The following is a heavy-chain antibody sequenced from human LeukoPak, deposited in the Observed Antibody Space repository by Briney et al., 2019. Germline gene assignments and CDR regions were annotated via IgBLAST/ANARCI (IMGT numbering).Heavy chain of an antibody. V-gene: IGHV3-49*03. D-gene: IGHD3-9*01. CDR3: TRGGYDILTGLPDAFDI. CDR2: TRSKAYGGTT. CDR1: GFTFGDYA. Sequence: GGSLRLSCTASGFTFGDYAMSWFRQAPGKGLEWVGFTRSKAYGGTTEYAASVKGRFTISRDDSKSIAYLQMNSLKTEDTAVYYCTRGGYDILTGLPDAFDIWGQGTMVTVSS. J-gene: IGHJ3*02.